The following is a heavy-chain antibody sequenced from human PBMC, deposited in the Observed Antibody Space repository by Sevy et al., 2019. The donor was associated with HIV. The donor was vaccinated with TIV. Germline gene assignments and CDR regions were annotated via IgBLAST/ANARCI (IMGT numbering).Heavy chain of an antibody. D-gene: IGHD3-16*01. CDR3: AGGDTTMITDLDY. CDR1: GLTLTTTG. V-gene: IGHV3-53*05. Sequence: GGSLRLSCAASGLTLTTTGMSWVRQAPGKGLEWVAGVTSDGTTYYAYSVRDRFTVSRDNSKNTRYLQLNSLRADDTAVFYCAGGDTTMITDLDYWGQGTLVTVSS. J-gene: IGHJ4*02. CDR2: VTSDGTT.